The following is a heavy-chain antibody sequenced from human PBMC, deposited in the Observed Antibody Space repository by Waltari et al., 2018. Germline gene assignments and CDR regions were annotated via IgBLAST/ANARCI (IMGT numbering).Heavy chain of an antibody. V-gene: IGHV1-8*01. Sequence: QVQLVQSGAEVKKPGASVKVSCKASGYTFSSYDINWVRQASGQGLEWMGMMNPNNGNTAYAQRFQGRVTMTRNTSITTAYLELTNLRSEDTAMYYCARGLDYYGSSGLTLRLDSWGQGALLTVSP. CDR1: GYTFSSYD. J-gene: IGHJ4*02. CDR2: MNPNNGNT. CDR3: ARGLDYYGSSGLTLRLDS. D-gene: IGHD6-19*01.